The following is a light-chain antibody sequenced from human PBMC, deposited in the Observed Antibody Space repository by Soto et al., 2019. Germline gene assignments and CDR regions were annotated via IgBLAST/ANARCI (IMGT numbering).Light chain of an antibody. CDR2: WAS. CDR1: QSVLYSSNNKNY. J-gene: IGKJ2*01. V-gene: IGKV4-1*01. Sequence: DIVMTQSPDSLAVSLGERATINCKSSQSVLYSSNNKNYLAWYQQKPGQPPKLLIYWASTRESVVPDRFSGSGSGTDFTLTFSSLQAVDVAVYYCHQYYTTPYTFGQGTKLEI. CDR3: HQYYTTPYT.